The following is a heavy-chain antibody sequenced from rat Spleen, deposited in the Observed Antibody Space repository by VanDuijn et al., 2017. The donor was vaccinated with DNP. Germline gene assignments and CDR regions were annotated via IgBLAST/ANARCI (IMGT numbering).Heavy chain of an antibody. J-gene: IGHJ2*01. D-gene: IGHD1-7*01. CDR1: GYSITSNY. V-gene: IGHV3-1*01. CDR3: ARWTRYFDY. Sequence: EVQLQESGPGLVKPSQSLSLTCSVTGYSITSNYWGWIRIFPGNKMEWIGQISYSGDPTYNPSLRSRISITRDTSKNHFFLHLDFVTTEDTATYYCARWTRYFDYWGQGVMVTVSS. CDR2: ISYSGDP.